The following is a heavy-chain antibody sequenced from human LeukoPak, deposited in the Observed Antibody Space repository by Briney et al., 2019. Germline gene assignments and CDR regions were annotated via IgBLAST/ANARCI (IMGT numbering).Heavy chain of an antibody. CDR3: ARERTLVATIPPREKKKNYYMDV. CDR2: MNPNSGNT. V-gene: IGHV1-8*01. Sequence: GASVKVSCKASGYTFTSYDINWVRQATGQGLEWMGWMNPNSGNTGYAQKFQGRVTMTRNTSISTAYMELSSLRSEDTAVYYCARERTLVATIPPREKKKNYYMDVWGKGTTVTVSS. CDR1: GYTFTSYD. D-gene: IGHD5-12*01. J-gene: IGHJ6*03.